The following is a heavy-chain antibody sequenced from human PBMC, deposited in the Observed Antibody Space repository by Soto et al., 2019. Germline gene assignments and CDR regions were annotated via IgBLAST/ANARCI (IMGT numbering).Heavy chain of an antibody. CDR2: IYHSGST. Sequence: SETLSLTCAVSGGPISISNWSNCVRQPPGKGLEWIWEIYHSGSTNYNPSLKSRVTISVDQSKNQFSLKLSSVTAADTAVYYCARAGGYDSSGYSFDYWGQGTRGTVSS. CDR1: GGPISISNW. CDR3: ARAGGYDSSGYSFDY. J-gene: IGHJ4*02. D-gene: IGHD3-22*01. V-gene: IGHV4-4*02.